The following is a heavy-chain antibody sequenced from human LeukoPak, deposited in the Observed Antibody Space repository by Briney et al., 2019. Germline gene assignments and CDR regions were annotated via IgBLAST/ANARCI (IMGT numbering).Heavy chain of an antibody. CDR1: GYTFTDYY. D-gene: IGHD1-26*01. CDR3: ARDLAMYSPDLDY. V-gene: IGHV1-2*02. CDR2: INPKTGVT. Sequence: ASVKVSCKASGYTFTDYYLHWVRQAPGHGLEWMGWINPKTGVTKYAQNFQGRVTMTRDTSISTAYMDVSRLRSDDTAVFYCARDLAMYSPDLDYWGQGTLVTVSS. J-gene: IGHJ4*02.